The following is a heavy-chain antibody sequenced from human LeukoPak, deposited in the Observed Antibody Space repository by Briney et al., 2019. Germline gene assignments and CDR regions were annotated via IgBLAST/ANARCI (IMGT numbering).Heavy chain of an antibody. CDR2: ISSSSSDI. Sequence: PGGSLRLSCAASGFRFSSHSLNWVRQAPGKGLEWVSSISSSSSDIYYAVSVKGRFTISRDNAKNSLYLQMNSLRAEDTAVYYCARDSRTTGTTSGYFDYWGQGTLVTVSS. D-gene: IGHD1-1*01. CDR3: ARDSRTTGTTSGYFDY. V-gene: IGHV3-21*01. CDR1: GFRFSSHS. J-gene: IGHJ4*02.